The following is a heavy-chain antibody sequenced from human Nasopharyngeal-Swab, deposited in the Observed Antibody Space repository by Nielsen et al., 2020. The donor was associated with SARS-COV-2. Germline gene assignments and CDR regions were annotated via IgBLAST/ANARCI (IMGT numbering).Heavy chain of an antibody. Sequence: SETLSLTCTVSGGSISRGGYYWSWIRQHQGQGLEWIGYIYYSGSTYYNPSLKSRVTISVDTSKNQFSLKLSSVTAADTAVYYCARAQSITMIIGAFDIWGQGTMVTVSS. J-gene: IGHJ3*02. V-gene: IGHV4-31*03. D-gene: IGHD3-22*01. CDR1: GGSISRGGYY. CDR2: IYYSGST. CDR3: ARAQSITMIIGAFDI.